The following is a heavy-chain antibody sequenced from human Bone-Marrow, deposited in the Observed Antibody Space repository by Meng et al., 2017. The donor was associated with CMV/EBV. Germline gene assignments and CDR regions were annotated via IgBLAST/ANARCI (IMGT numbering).Heavy chain of an antibody. J-gene: IGHJ6*02. CDR3: ARGNGGRYCSSTSCYLYGIDV. CDR2: INSDGSST. D-gene: IGHD2-2*01. CDR1: GFTFSSYW. V-gene: IGHV3-74*01. Sequence: GGSLRLSCAASGFTFSSYWMHWVRQAPGKGLVWVSRINSDGSSTSYADSVKGRFTISRDNAKNTLYLQMNSLRAEDTAVYYCARGNGGRYCSSTSCYLYGIDVWGQGTTVTVSS.